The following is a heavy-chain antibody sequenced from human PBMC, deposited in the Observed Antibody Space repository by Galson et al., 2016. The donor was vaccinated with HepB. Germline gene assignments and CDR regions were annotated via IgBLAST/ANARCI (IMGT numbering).Heavy chain of an antibody. CDR2: TFHSGST. CDR1: GDSITSGGYY. CDR3: ARLNRVFGVFDI. D-gene: IGHD3-10*01. V-gene: IGHV4-31*03. Sequence: TLSLTCTVFGDSITSGGYYWSWIRQHPGKGLEWIGYTFHSGSTYYNPSLKSRLTISVDTSKNQFSLKLSSVTAADTAVYYCARLNRVFGVFDIWGPGTMVAGSS. J-gene: IGHJ3*02.